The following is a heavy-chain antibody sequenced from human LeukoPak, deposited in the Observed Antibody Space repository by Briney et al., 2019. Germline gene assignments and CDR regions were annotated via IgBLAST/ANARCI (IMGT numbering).Heavy chain of an antibody. D-gene: IGHD5-12*01. V-gene: IGHV1-24*01. CDR2: FDPEDGET. Sequence: ASVKVSCKVSGYTLTELSLHWVRQAPGKGLEWMGGFDPEDGETIYAQKFQGRVTMTEDTSTDTAYMELSSLRSEDTAVYYCAKVGGLGYSGYDTYYYGMDVWGQGTTVTVSS. CDR1: GYTLTELS. J-gene: IGHJ6*02. CDR3: AKVGGLGYSGYDTYYYGMDV.